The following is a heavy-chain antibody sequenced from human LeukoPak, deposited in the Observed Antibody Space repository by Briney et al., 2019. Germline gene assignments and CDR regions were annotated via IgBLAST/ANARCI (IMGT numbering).Heavy chain of an antibody. V-gene: IGHV4-61*01. D-gene: IGHD4-17*01. CDR3: ARDYGDYVFDY. CDR1: GGSVSSGSYY. Sequence: SETLSLTCTVSGGSVSSGSYYWSWMRQPPGKGLEWIGYFYYSGSTNYNPSLKSRVTISVDTSKNQISLKLTSVTAADTAVYYCARDYGDYVFDYWGQGTLVTVSS. J-gene: IGHJ4*02. CDR2: FYYSGST.